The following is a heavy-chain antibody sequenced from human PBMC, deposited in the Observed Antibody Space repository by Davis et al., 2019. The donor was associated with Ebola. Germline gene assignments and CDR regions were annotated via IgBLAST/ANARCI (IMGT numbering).Heavy chain of an antibody. D-gene: IGHD6-19*01. Sequence: GESLKISCAASGFTFSSYVMHWVRQAPGKGLEWVAPISFDGSKEYYADSLKGRFTISRDNSKNTLYLQMNSLRAEDTAVYYCANWWAGPPYYYYGMDVWGQGTTVTVSS. J-gene: IGHJ6*02. CDR2: ISFDGSKE. V-gene: IGHV3-30*18. CDR3: ANWWAGPPYYYYGMDV. CDR1: GFTFSSYV.